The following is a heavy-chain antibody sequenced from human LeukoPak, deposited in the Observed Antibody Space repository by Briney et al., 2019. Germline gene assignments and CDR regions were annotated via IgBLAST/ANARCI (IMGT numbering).Heavy chain of an antibody. J-gene: IGHJ4*02. Sequence: SETLSLTCAVSGYSISSGYYWGWIRHPPGKGLERIGSISRSGTTYYNPSLKSRVTISVDTSKNQFSLSLSSVTAADTAVYYCARVQYYYDSTASGFDYWGQGTLVTVSS. D-gene: IGHD3-22*01. CDR1: GYSISSGYY. CDR3: ARVQYYYDSTASGFDY. V-gene: IGHV4-38-2*01. CDR2: ISRSGTT.